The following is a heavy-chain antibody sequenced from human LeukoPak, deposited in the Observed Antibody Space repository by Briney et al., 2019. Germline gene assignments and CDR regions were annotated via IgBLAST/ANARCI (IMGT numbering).Heavy chain of an antibody. CDR3: ASQATRYCSSTSCLN. Sequence: SETLSLTCTVSGGSISSYYWSWIRQPAGTGLEWIGRIYTSGSTNYNPSLKSRVTISVDTSKNQFSLKLSSVTAADTAVYYCASQATRYCSSTSCLNWGQGTLVTVSS. J-gene: IGHJ4*02. V-gene: IGHV4-4*07. CDR1: GGSISSYY. D-gene: IGHD2-2*01. CDR2: IYTSGST.